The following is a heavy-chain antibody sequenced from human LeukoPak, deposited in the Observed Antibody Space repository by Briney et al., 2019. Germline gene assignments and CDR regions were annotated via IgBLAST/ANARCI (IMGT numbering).Heavy chain of an antibody. CDR2: ISSSGSI. CDR1: GFTFSSYE. J-gene: IGHJ6*02. V-gene: IGHV3-48*03. Sequence: PGGSLRLSCAASGFTFSSYEMHWVRQAPGKGLEWISYISSSGSISYADSVKGRFTISRDNAKSSLYLQMNSLRVEDTAVYYCARGRDHYYGMDVWGQGTTVTVSS. CDR3: ARGRDHYYGMDV. D-gene: IGHD2-15*01.